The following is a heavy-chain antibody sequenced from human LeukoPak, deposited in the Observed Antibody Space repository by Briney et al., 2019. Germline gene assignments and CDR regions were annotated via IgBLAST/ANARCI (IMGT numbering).Heavy chain of an antibody. V-gene: IGHV3-48*01. Sequence: GGSLRLSCEASGFTFSNYGMNWVRQAPGKGLEWVSYIRPTDGTTHYTDAVEGRFTISRDNVKNSLSLQRTSLRVDDSAIYYCVRGQTSLDNWFDPWGQGTLVIVSS. CDR3: VRGQTSLDNWFDP. CDR2: IRPTDGTT. CDR1: GFTFSNYG. J-gene: IGHJ5*02.